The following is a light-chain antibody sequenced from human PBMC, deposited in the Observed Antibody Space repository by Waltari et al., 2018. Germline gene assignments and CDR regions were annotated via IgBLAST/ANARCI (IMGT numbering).Light chain of an antibody. CDR2: EVN. V-gene: IGLV2-23*02. J-gene: IGLJ2*01. CDR3: CSFASRIGV. CDR1: SSYVGSYTF. Sequence: QSALTQPAPVSGSPGQSITISCTGASSYVGSYTFISCYQQHPGKAPKLRSSEVNKRPSGVSNRFSCSKSGNTASLTISGLQADDEADYYCCSFASRIGVFGGGTKVTVL.